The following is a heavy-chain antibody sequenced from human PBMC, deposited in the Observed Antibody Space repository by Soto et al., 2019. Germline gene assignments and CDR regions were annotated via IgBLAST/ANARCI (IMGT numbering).Heavy chain of an antibody. CDR3: ARYSDLPGIAAAGYFDY. CDR1: GGSISSYY. J-gene: IGHJ4*02. Sequence: SETLSLTCTVSGGSISSYYWSWIRQPPGKGLEWIGYIYYSGSTNYNPSPKSRVTISVDTSKNQFSLKLSSVTAADTAVYYCARYSDLPGIAAAGYFDYWGQGTLVTVSS. D-gene: IGHD6-13*01. V-gene: IGHV4-59*08. CDR2: IYYSGST.